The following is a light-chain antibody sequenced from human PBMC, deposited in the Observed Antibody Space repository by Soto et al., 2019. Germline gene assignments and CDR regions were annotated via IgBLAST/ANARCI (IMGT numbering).Light chain of an antibody. Sequence: QSALTQPASVSGSPGQSITISCTGTSSDVAGYNYVSWYQQHPGKAPELMIYDVSNRPSGVSNRFSGSKSGNTASLTISGLQAEDEADYYCSSYTSSSTPIFAGGTKLTVL. CDR1: SSDVAGYNY. V-gene: IGLV2-14*01. J-gene: IGLJ2*01. CDR3: SSYTSSSTPI. CDR2: DVS.